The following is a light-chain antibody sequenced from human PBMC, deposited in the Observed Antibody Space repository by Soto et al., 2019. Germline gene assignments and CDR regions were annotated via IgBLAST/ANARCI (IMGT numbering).Light chain of an antibody. V-gene: IGKV3-15*01. J-gene: IGKJ1*01. CDR3: QQYYSYPRT. CDR1: QGIGST. CDR2: DTS. Sequence: EIIMTQSPATLSVSPGEGATLSGRASQGIGSTLAWYQHKPGQTHRILIYDTSTRATGVTARFSGSRSGTEFTLTISCLQSEDFATYYCQQYYSYPRTFGQGTKVDIK.